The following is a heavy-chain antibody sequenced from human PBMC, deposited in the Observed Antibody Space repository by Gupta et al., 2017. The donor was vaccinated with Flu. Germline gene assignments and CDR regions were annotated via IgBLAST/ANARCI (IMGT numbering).Heavy chain of an antibody. CDR1: TCSRSW. CDR3: ARDRAYNCFDY. V-gene: IGHV3-7*01. J-gene: IGHJ4*02. D-gene: IGHD4-4*01. CDR2: INEDGSTK. Sequence: TCSRSWMTWVRQAPGKGLEWVANINEDGSTKNYVDSVKGRFTISRDNAKNSLFLQMDSLRAEDTAVYYCARDRAYNCFDYWGQGNLVTVSS.